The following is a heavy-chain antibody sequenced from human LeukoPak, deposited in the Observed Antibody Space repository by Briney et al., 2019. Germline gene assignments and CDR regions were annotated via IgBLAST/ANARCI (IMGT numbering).Heavy chain of an antibody. Sequence: GGSLRLSCADSGFTVNSSHMTWVRQAPGKGLEWVSVIYSGGSTAYADSVKGRFTIYRDNSKDTVYLQMNSLRAGDTAVYYCAGPQGNGDSAFDIWGQGTMVTVSS. CDR3: AGPQGNGDSAFDI. CDR1: GFTVNSSH. CDR2: IYSGGST. J-gene: IGHJ3*02. D-gene: IGHD2-8*01. V-gene: IGHV3-66*01.